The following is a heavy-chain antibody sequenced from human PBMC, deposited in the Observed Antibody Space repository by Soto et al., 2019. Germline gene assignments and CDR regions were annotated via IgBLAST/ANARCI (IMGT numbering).Heavy chain of an antibody. Sequence: EVQLLESGGGLVQPGGSLRLSCATSGFMFGSYAMNWVRQAPGKGLEWVSVISGGGSTTNYADSVRGRFTTSRDSSTDTVYLQMSSLRVDDTAVYYCAKARKYSSPYDSWGQGTLVTVSS. J-gene: IGHJ5*01. CDR1: GFMFGSYA. CDR2: ISGGGSTT. CDR3: AKARKYSSPYDS. D-gene: IGHD6-19*01. V-gene: IGHV3-23*01.